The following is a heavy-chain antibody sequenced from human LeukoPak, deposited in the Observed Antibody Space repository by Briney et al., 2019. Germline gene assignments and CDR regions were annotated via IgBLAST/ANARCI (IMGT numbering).Heavy chain of an antibody. J-gene: IGHJ4*02. D-gene: IGHD3-22*01. V-gene: IGHV3-30*18. Sequence: PGGSLRLSCAASGFTFSSCGLHWVRQAPDKGLEWVAFISYDGSNKFYGDSEKGRFTISRDNSKNTLYLQMNSLRTEDTAVYYCAKDLFYYDKGGFDYWGQGTLVTVSS. CDR2: ISYDGSNK. CDR3: AKDLFYYDKGGFDY. CDR1: GFTFSSCG.